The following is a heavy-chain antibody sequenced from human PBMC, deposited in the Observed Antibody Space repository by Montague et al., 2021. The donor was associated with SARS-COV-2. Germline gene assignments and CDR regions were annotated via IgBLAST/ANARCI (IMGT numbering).Heavy chain of an antibody. CDR2: ITHSGST. Sequence: SETLSLTCAVYGGSFSGYYWSWIRQPPGKGLEWIGEITHSGSTNYNPSLKSRVTISLDTSTNQFSLKLSSVTAADTAVYYCARGRYSSSWYGTKYYLGYWGQGTLVTVSS. CDR3: ARGRYSSSWYGTKYYLGY. CDR1: GGSFSGYY. D-gene: IGHD6-13*01. J-gene: IGHJ4*02. V-gene: IGHV4-34*01.